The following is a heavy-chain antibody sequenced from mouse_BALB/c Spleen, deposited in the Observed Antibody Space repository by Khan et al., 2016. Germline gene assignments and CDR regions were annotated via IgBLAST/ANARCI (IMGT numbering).Heavy chain of an antibody. D-gene: IGHD1-2*01. V-gene: IGHV3-2*02. J-gene: IGHJ2*01. Sequence: EVQLQESGPGLVKPSQSLSLTCTVTGYSITSGYGWNWIRQFPGNKLEWMGYTSYSGSTNHHPSLKSRIPITRDTSKNQFFLQLNSVTTEDTATYYCARTARIKYWGQGTTLTVSS. CDR3: ARTARIKY. CDR2: TSYSGST. CDR1: GYSITSGYG.